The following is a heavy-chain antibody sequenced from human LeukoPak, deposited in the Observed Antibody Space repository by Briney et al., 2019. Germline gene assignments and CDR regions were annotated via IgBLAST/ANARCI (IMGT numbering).Heavy chain of an antibody. J-gene: IGHJ3*02. CDR2: ISGSGGST. CDR1: GLTFSPYA. D-gene: IGHD3-10*01. CDR3: AGDFPSITMVRGAHDAFDI. Sequence: GGSLRLSCAASGLTFSPYAMSWVRQAPGKGLEWVSAISGSGGSTYYADSVKGRFTISRDNSKNTLYLQMNSLRAEDTAVYYCAGDFPSITMVRGAHDAFDIWGQGTMVTVSS. V-gene: IGHV3-23*01.